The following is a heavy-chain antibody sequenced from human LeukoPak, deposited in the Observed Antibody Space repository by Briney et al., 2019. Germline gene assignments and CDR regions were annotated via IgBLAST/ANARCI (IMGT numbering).Heavy chain of an antibody. CDR3: AREEQPLTYFDY. D-gene: IGHD6-13*01. J-gene: IGHJ4*02. CDR1: GCTFTSYY. Sequence: ASVKVSCKASGCTFTSYYMHWVRQAPGQGLEWMGIINPSGGSTSYAQKFQGRVTMTRDTSTSTVYMELSSLRSEDTAVYYRAREEQPLTYFDYWGQGTLVTVSS. CDR2: INPSGGST. V-gene: IGHV1-46*01.